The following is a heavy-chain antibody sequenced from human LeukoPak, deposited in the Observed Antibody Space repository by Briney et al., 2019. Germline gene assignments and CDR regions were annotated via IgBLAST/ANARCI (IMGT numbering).Heavy chain of an antibody. CDR1: GGSISSGSYY. CDR2: IYTSGST. CDR3: ARGIYDLLL. D-gene: IGHD5/OR15-5a*01. J-gene: IGHJ4*02. V-gene: IGHV4-61*02. Sequence: SETLSLTCTVSGGSISSGSYYWSWIRQPAGKGLEWIGRIYTSGSTNYNPSLKSRVTISVDTSKNQFSLKLSSVTAADTAVYYCARGIYDLLLWGQGTLVTVSS.